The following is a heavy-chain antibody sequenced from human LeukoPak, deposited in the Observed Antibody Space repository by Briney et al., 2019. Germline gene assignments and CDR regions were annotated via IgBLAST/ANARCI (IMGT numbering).Heavy chain of an antibody. CDR2: SNPDGTTT. Sequence: GGSLRLSCVGSGFTYSNYWVHWVRQAPGKGPVLVSRSNPDGTTTDYADSVKGRCTISRDNAKNLLYLQMNGLRAADTDVYYCAKDLSWNTADRWGQGTLVTVSS. V-gene: IGHV3-74*01. D-gene: IGHD1/OR15-1a*01. CDR3: AKDLSWNTADR. J-gene: IGHJ5*02. CDR1: GFTYSNYW.